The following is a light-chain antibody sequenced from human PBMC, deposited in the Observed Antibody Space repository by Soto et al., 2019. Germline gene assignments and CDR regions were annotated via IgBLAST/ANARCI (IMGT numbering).Light chain of an antibody. J-gene: IGKJ1*01. CDR1: QTISSW. Sequence: DVQMTQSPSTLSGSVGDRVTITSRASQTISSWLAWYQQKPGKAPKLLIYKASTLKSGVPSRFSGSGSGTEFTLTICSLQPDDFATYYCQQYNSYTRTFGQGTKVDIK. CDR2: KAS. CDR3: QQYNSYTRT. V-gene: IGKV1-5*03.